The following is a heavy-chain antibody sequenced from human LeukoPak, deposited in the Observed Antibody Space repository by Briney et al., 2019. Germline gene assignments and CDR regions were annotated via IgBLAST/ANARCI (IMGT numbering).Heavy chain of an antibody. CDR3: ASPGDYEIDAFDI. D-gene: IGHD4-17*01. CDR2: IFSDSSYI. Sequence: GGSLRLSCSASGFTFSSYSMNWVRQAPGKGLEWVSSIFSDSSYIYYADSVKGRFTISRDNAKNSLYLQMNSLRAEDTAVYYCASPGDYEIDAFDIWGQGTMVTVSS. J-gene: IGHJ3*02. V-gene: IGHV3-21*01. CDR1: GFTFSSYS.